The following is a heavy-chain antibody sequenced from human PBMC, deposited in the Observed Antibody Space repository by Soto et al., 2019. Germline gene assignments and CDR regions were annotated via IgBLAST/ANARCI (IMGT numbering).Heavy chain of an antibody. Sequence: SETLSLTCTVSGGSISSYYWSWIRQPPGKGLEWIGYIYYSGSTNYNPSLKSRVTISVDTSKNQFSLKLSSVTAADTAVYYCARRFFYGSGSYYGYYFDYWGQGTLVTVSS. CDR3: ARRFFYGSGSYYGYYFDY. CDR2: IYYSGST. J-gene: IGHJ4*02. CDR1: GGSISSYY. D-gene: IGHD3-10*01. V-gene: IGHV4-59*08.